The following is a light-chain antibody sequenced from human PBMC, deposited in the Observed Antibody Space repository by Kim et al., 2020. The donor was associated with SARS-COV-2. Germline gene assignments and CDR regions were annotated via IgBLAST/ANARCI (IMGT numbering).Light chain of an antibody. CDR3: QHFDTPPPT. V-gene: IGKV1-33*01. Sequence: ASVGDRVTITCQASQDISNWLNWYQQKPGKAPTLLIYDASTLEDGISPRFSGSGSGTKFTLTISKLYPEDFGTYFCQHFDTPPPTFGQGTKVEIK. J-gene: IGKJ1*01. CDR1: QDISNW. CDR2: DAS.